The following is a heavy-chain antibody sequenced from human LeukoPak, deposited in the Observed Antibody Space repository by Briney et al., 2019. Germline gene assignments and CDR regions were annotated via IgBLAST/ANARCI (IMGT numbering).Heavy chain of an antibody. J-gene: IGHJ6*03. CDR2: IRYDGSNK. D-gene: IGHD5-18*01. V-gene: IGHV3-30*02. CDR1: GFTFSSYG. CDR3: ARDLGYSYRYDYMDV. Sequence: GGSLRLSCAASGFTFSSYGMHWVRQAPGKVLEWVAFIRYDGSNKYYADSVKGRFTISRDNSKNTLYLQMNSLRAEDTAVYYCARDLGYSYRYDYMDVWGKGTTVTVSS.